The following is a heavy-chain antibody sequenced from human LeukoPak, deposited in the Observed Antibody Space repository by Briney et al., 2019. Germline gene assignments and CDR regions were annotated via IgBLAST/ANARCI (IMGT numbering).Heavy chain of an antibody. D-gene: IGHD1-1*01. J-gene: IGHJ4*02. V-gene: IGHV3-11*01. CDR2: ISSGGSTT. CDR3: ARVDWTPDY. CDR1: GFTFSDYY. Sequence: KAGGSLRLSCAASGFTFSDYYMSWIRQAPGKGLEWVSYISSGGSTTYYADSVKGRFTIPRDNAKNSLYLQMNSLRAEDTAVYYCARVDWTPDYWGQGTLLTVSS.